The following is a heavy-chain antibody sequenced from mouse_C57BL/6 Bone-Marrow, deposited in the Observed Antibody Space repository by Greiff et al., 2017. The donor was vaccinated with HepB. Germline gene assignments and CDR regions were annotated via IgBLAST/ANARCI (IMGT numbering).Heavy chain of an antibody. V-gene: IGHV5-16*01. D-gene: IGHD1-1*01. Sequence: EVKLVESEGGLVQPGSSMKLSCTASGFTFSDYYMAWVRQVPEKGLEWVANINYDGSSTYYLDSLKSRFIISRDNAKNILYLQMSSLKSEDTATYYCARGDYYGSSSYYYAMDYWGQGTSVTVSS. J-gene: IGHJ4*01. CDR1: GFTFSDYY. CDR3: ARGDYYGSSSYYYAMDY. CDR2: INYDGSST.